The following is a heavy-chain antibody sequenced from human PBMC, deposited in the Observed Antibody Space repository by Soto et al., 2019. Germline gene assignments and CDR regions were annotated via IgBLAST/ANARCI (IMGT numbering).Heavy chain of an antibody. V-gene: IGHV1-18*03. D-gene: IGHD1-26*01. CDR3: ARARSGIDP. Sequence: QVQLVQSGAEGKKPGASVKVSCKASGYTFPSYGISWVRQAPGQGREWMGWINPYNDNTNYAQKLQGRVTMATDTSTHTAYMDLMSLRSIAMAVFYCARARSGIDPWGQGTVVTVSS. J-gene: IGHJ5*02. CDR1: GYTFPSYG. CDR2: INPYNDNT.